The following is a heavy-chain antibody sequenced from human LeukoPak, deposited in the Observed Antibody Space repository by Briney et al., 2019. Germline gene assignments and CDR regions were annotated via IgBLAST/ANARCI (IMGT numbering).Heavy chain of an antibody. CDR2: IYYSGST. J-gene: IGHJ4*02. V-gene: IGHV4-31*02. CDR1: GFTFSSYA. Sequence: LRLSCAASGFTFSSYAMSWIRQHPGKGLEWIGYIYYSGSTYYNPSLKSRVTISVDTSKNQFSLKLSSVTAADTAVYYCARTSQSGYDFDYWGQGTLVTVSS. D-gene: IGHD5-12*01. CDR3: ARTSQSGYDFDY.